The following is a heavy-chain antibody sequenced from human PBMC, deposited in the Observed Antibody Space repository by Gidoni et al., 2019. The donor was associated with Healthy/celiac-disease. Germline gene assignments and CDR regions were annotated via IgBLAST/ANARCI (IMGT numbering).Heavy chain of an antibody. J-gene: IGHJ6*02. CDR2: ISAYNGNT. V-gene: IGHV1-18*04. D-gene: IGHD3-3*01. Sequence: QVQLVQSGAEVKKPGASVKVSCKASGYTFTSYGISWVRQAPGQGLEWMGWISAYNGNTNYAQKLQGRVTMTTDTSTSTAYMELRSLRSDDTAVYYCARDLVITIFGVVKNYYYGMDVWGQGTTVTVSS. CDR1: GYTFTSYG. CDR3: ARDLVITIFGVVKNYYYGMDV.